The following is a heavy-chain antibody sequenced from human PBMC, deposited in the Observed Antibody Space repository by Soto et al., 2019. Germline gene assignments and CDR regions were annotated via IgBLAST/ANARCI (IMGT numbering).Heavy chain of an antibody. CDR1: GYTFSNHG. CDR2: ISPSGNT. Sequence: QVQLVQSGAEVPKPGASVKVSCKASGYTFSNHGITWVRQAPGQGLEWMGWISPSGNTNYAQKLQGRVIMTTDTSTSTAYMELRGLKSDDTAVYFCARTCSSVSCYFIYWGQGTLVTVSS. V-gene: IGHV1-18*01. CDR3: ARTCSSVSCYFIY. D-gene: IGHD2-2*01. J-gene: IGHJ4*02.